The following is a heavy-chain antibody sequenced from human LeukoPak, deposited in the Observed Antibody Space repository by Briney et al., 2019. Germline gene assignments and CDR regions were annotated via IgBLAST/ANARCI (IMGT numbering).Heavy chain of an antibody. Sequence: GESLKISCKGSGYSINNYWIGWVRQTPGKGLEWMGIIYPADSDIRYSPSFQGQVTISADKSSSTAYLQWISLRASDTAIYYCVRTPTCSSGSCYPNWFDSWGQGTLVTVSS. CDR2: IYPADSDI. V-gene: IGHV5-51*01. CDR1: GYSINNYW. J-gene: IGHJ5*01. CDR3: VRTPTCSSGSCYPNWFDS. D-gene: IGHD2-15*01.